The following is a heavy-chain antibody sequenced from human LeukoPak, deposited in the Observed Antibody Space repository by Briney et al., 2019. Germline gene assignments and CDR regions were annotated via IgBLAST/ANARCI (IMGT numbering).Heavy chain of an antibody. CDR2: ISHDGTT. Sequence: SGTLSLTCGVSGGSIDITNYWSWARQAPGRGLEWIGEISHDGTTNYNSSLRSRVAMSFDRANNQFSLSLTSVTAADTAVYYCTRENRPFCPFAFWGQGVLVTVSS. CDR1: GGSIDITNY. CDR3: TRENRPFCPFAF. D-gene: IGHD2/OR15-2a*01. V-gene: IGHV4-4*02. J-gene: IGHJ4*02.